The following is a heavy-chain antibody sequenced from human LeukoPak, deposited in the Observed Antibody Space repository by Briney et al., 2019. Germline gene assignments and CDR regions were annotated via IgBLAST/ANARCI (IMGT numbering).Heavy chain of an antibody. CDR1: RFTFSRYW. CDR2: ISGSGGST. Sequence: GGSLRLSCAASRFTFSRYWMSWVRQAPGKGLEWVSAISGSGGSTYYADSVKGRFTISRDNSKNTLYLQMNSLRAEDTAVYYCAKGSLMRGWDQSNIAAAGTYYFDYWGQGTLVTVSS. CDR3: AKGSLMRGWDQSNIAAAGTYYFDY. D-gene: IGHD6-13*01. J-gene: IGHJ4*02. V-gene: IGHV3-23*01.